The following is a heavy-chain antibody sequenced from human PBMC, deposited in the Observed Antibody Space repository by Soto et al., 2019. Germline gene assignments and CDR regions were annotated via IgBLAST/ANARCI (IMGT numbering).Heavy chain of an antibody. CDR2: ISYDGSNK. V-gene: IGHV3-30*18. CDR3: AKDHRDELLWFGELPELYYYYYGMDV. CDR1: GFTFSSYG. D-gene: IGHD3-10*01. Sequence: PGGSLRLSCAASGFTFSSYGMHWVRQAPGKGLEWVAVISYDGSNKYYADSVKGRFTISRDNSKNTLYLQMNSLRAEDTAVYYCAKDHRDELLWFGELPELYYYYYGMDVWGQGTTVTVSS. J-gene: IGHJ6*02.